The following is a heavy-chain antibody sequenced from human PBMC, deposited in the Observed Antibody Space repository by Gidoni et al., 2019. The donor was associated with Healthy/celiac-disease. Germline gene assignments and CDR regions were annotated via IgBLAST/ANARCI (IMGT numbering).Heavy chain of an antibody. Sequence: QVQLVESGGGVVQPGRSLRLSCAASGFTFSSYAMHWVRQAPGKGLEWVAVISYDGSNKYYADSVKGRFTISRDNSKNTLYLQMNSLRAEDTAVYYCARVGLSLDVWGQGTTVTVSS. CDR1: GFTFSSYA. CDR2: ISYDGSNK. V-gene: IGHV3-30-3*01. CDR3: ARVGLSLDV. J-gene: IGHJ6*02.